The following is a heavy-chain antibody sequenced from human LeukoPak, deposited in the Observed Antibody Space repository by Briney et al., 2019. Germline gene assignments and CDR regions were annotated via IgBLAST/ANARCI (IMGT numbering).Heavy chain of an antibody. V-gene: IGHV4-59*12. CDR2: IYYSGST. CDR3: ARGRWYCSSTSCYVRNYYYYMDV. Sequence: PSETLSLTCTVSGGSISSYYWSWIRQPPGKGLEWIGYIYYSGSTNYNPSLKSRVTISVDTSKNQFSLKLSSVTAADTAVYYCARGRWYCSSTSCYVRNYYYYMDVWGKGTTVTVSS. D-gene: IGHD2-2*01. CDR1: GGSISSYY. J-gene: IGHJ6*03.